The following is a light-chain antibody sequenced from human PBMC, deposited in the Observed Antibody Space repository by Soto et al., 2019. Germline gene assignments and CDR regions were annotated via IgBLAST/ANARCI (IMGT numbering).Light chain of an antibody. CDR1: QSVSSNS. J-gene: IGKJ4*01. CDR2: GAS. Sequence: EIVLTQSPGTLSLSPGEGDTLSCRASQSVSSNSLAWYQQKPGQAPRLLIYGASTRATGIPDRFSGSGSGTDFTLTISRLEPEDFAVYYCQQYGSSPLTFGGGTKVEIK. V-gene: IGKV3-20*01. CDR3: QQYGSSPLT.